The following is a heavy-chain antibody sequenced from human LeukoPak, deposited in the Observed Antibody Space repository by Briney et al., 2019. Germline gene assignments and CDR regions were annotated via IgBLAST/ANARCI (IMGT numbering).Heavy chain of an antibody. CDR1: GYTFTSYD. V-gene: IGHV1-8*01. D-gene: IGHD2-15*01. Sequence: ASVKVSCKASGYTFTSYDINWVRQATGQGLEWMGWMNPNSGNTGYAQKFQGRVTMTRNTSISTAYMELSSLRSEDTAVYYCARDPVVVAASNGRENWFDPWGQGTLATVSS. CDR3: ARDPVVVAASNGRENWFDP. CDR2: MNPNSGNT. J-gene: IGHJ5*02.